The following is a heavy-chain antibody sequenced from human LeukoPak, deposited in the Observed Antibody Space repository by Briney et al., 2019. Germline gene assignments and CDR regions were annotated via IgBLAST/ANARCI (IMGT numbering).Heavy chain of an antibody. V-gene: IGHV3-30*02. J-gene: IGHJ4*02. CDR2: IRHDGSNK. D-gene: IGHD5-18*01. CDR1: GFSFSSYG. CDR3: AKVGIQLRDFDY. Sequence: GSLSRSCAAAGFSFSSYGMHWVRQAPGKGLEWVAFIRHDGSNKYYADSVTSGLTISRDNSKNTLYLQMNSLRAEDTAVDYCAKVGIQLRDFDYWGQGTLVTVSS.